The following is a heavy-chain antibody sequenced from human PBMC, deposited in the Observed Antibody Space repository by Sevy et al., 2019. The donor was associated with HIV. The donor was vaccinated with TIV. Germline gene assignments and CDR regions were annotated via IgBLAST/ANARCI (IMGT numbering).Heavy chain of an antibody. Sequence: ASVKVSCKASGGTFSSYAISWVRQAPGQGLEWMGGIIPIFGTANYAQKFQGRVTITADESTSTAYVELSSLRSEDTAVYYCAREGGRLGYCSSTSCYVFDYWGQGTLVTVSS. CDR3: AREGGRLGYCSSTSCYVFDY. CDR1: GGTFSSYA. V-gene: IGHV1-69*13. CDR2: IIPIFGTA. J-gene: IGHJ4*02. D-gene: IGHD2-2*01.